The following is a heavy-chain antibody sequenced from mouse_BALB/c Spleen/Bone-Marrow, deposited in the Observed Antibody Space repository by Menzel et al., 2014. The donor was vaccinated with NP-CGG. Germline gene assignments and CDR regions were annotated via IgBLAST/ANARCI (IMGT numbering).Heavy chain of an antibody. D-gene: IGHD1-2*01. CDR1: GFTFSNFG. V-gene: IGHV5-17*02. CDR2: ISSDSTI. Sequence: DVMLVESGGGLVQPGGSRKLSCAASGFTFSNFGMHWVRQAPEKGLEWVAYISSDSTIYYADTVKGRFTISRDNPTNTLFLQMACLRSEDTAMYYCARDYGYGAMDYWGQGTSVTVSS. CDR3: ARDYGYGAMDY. J-gene: IGHJ4*01.